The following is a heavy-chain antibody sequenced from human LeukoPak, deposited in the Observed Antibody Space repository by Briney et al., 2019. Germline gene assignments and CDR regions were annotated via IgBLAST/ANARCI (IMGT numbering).Heavy chain of an antibody. V-gene: IGHV3-48*01. CDR1: GFTFSRYN. CDR3: ARAWSGYYRD. Sequence: GGSLRLSCAASGFTFSRYNMVWVRQAPGKGLEWISYISSTIYSTFYTDSVKGRFTISRDNAKNSLFLQMNSLRAEDTAVYYCARAWSGYYRDWGQGTLVTVSS. J-gene: IGHJ4*02. D-gene: IGHD3-3*01. CDR2: ISSTIYST.